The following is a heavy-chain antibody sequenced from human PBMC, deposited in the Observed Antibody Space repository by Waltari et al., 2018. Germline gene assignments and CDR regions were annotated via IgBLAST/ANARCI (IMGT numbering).Heavy chain of an antibody. V-gene: IGHV4-39*01. CDR2: ISYNGAT. Sequence: QLQLQESGPGLVKPSETLSLTCSVSGGSLTPNRHYWGWIRQPPGQGLEWSGTISYNGATYTSPSLESRLTMSRDTSKNQLSLTLGSVTATDTSVYFCATYIGASIGTAAFDVWGQGTMVTVSS. D-gene: IGHD5-12*01. J-gene: IGHJ3*01. CDR3: ATYIGASIGTAAFDV. CDR1: GGSLTPNRHY.